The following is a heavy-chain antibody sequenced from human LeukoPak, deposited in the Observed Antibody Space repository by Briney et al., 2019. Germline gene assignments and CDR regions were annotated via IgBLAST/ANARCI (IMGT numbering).Heavy chain of an antibody. Sequence: GGSPRLSCAASGFTFSSYAMSWVRQAPGKGLEWVSAISGSGGSTYYADSVKGRFTISRDNSKNTLYLQMNSLRAEDTAVYYCAKEVTKILEWLPAKYYYYGMDVWGQGTTVTVSS. CDR2: ISGSGGST. CDR1: GFTFSSYA. CDR3: AKEVTKILEWLPAKYYYYGMDV. V-gene: IGHV3-23*01. J-gene: IGHJ6*02. D-gene: IGHD3-3*01.